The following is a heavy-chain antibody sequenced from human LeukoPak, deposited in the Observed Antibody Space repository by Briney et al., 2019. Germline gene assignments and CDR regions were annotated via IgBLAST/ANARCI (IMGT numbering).Heavy chain of an antibody. CDR1: GFTFSRYW. CDR2: IKKDGSEK. CDR3: ARGLGPGPYFDY. V-gene: IGHV3-7*02. D-gene: IGHD1-14*01. J-gene: IGHJ4*02. Sequence: SGGSLRLSCAASGFTFSRYWMSWVRQAPGKGLEWVANIKKDGSEKYYVDSVKGRFTISRDNSKNSLYLQMNSLRAEYTAVYYRARGLGPGPYFDYWGQGTLVTVSS.